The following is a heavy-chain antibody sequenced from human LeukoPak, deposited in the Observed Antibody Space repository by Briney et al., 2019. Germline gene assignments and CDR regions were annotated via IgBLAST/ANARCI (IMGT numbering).Heavy chain of an antibody. V-gene: IGHV3-53*05. Sequence: PGGSLRLSCAASGFTVSSNYMSWVRQAPGKGLEWVSVIYSGGSTYYADSVKGRFTISRANSKNTLYLQMNRLRAEDTAVYYCARDPYYDSSGYSAFDYWGQGTLVTVSS. CDR3: ARDPYYDSSGYSAFDY. CDR1: GFTVSSNY. CDR2: IYSGGST. D-gene: IGHD3-22*01. J-gene: IGHJ4*02.